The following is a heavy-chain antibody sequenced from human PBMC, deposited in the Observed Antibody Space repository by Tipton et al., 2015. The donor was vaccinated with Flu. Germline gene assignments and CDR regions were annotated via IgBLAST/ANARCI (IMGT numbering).Heavy chain of an antibody. CDR1: GGSFDLFW. CDR2: VYSNGST. V-gene: IGHV4-59*01. D-gene: IGHD3-10*01. CDR3: ARELVVRGVTLTSYFDY. Sequence: LRLSCTVSGGSFDLFWWSWIRQSPGKGLQWIGHVYSNGSTKYDLSLKSRITISLEKSKKQFSLSLSSVTAADTAVYYCARELVVRGVTLTSYFDYLGQGALVTVSS. J-gene: IGHJ4*02.